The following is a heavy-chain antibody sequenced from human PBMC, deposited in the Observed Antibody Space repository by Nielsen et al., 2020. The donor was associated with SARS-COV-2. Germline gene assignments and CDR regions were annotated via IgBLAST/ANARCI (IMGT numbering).Heavy chain of an antibody. D-gene: IGHD4-11*01. V-gene: IGHV4-31*03. J-gene: IGHJ6*02. CDR3: AGDYRRNYYYGMDV. CDR1: GGSISSGGYY. CDR2: IYYSGST. Sequence: LRLSCTVSGGSISSGGYYWSWIRQHPGKGLEWIGYIYYSGSTYHNPSLKSRVTISVDTSKNQFSLKLSSVTAADTAVYYCAGDYRRNYYYGMDVWGQGTTVTVSS.